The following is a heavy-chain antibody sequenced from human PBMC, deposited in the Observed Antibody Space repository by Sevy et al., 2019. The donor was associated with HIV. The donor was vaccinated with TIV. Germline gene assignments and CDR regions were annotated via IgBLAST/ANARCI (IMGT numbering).Heavy chain of an antibody. CDR3: ARGTTMIGHGVLSYGMDV. CDR1: GYIFTSYG. D-gene: IGHD3-22*01. CDR2: ISNYNGNT. V-gene: IGHV1-18*01. J-gene: IGHJ6*02. Sequence: ASVKVSCKASGYIFTSYGISWVRQAPGQGLEWMGWISNYNGNTNHAQKVQGRVTMTTDTSTSTAYMELRSLRSDDTAVYYCARGTTMIGHGVLSYGMDVWGQGTTVTVSS.